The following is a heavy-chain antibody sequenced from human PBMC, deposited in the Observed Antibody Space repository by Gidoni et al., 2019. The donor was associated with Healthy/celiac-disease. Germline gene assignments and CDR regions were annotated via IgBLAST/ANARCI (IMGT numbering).Heavy chain of an antibody. Sequence: QVQLQESGPGLVKPSQTLSLTCTVSGGSISSGSYYWSWIRQPAGKGLEWIGRIYTSGSTNYNPSLKSRVTISVDTSKNQFSLKLSSVTAADTAVYYCAFQPTRYCSSTSCYTDYGMDVWGQGTTVTVSS. J-gene: IGHJ6*02. V-gene: IGHV4-61*02. CDR2: IYTSGST. D-gene: IGHD2-2*02. CDR3: AFQPTRYCSSTSCYTDYGMDV. CDR1: GGSISSGSYY.